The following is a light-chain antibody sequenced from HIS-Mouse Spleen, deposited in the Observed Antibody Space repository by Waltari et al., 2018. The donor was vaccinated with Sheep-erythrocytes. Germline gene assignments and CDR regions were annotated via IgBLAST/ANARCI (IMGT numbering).Light chain of an antibody. CDR2: LCA. J-gene: IGKJ2*01. CDR1: QSLLHSIGYNY. Sequence: DIVMTQSPLSLPVTPGEPASISCRSSQSLLHSIGYNYLDWYLQTPGQSPQLLIYLCANRASGVPDRFSGSGSGTDFTLKISRVEAEDVGVYYCMQALQTPYTFGQGTKLEIK. V-gene: IGKV2-28*01. CDR3: MQALQTPYT.